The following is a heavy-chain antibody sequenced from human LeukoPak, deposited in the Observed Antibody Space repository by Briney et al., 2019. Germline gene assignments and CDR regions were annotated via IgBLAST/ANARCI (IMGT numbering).Heavy chain of an antibody. J-gene: IGHJ4*02. CDR3: ARVGYGDYGGLDY. D-gene: IGHD4-17*01. V-gene: IGHV4-4*02. Sequence: SETLSLTCAVSSDSISSSNWWSWVRQPPGKGLEWIGEIHHSGSTNYNPSLKSRVTISVDKSKNQFSLKLSPVTAADTAVYYCARVGYGDYGGLDYWGQGTLVTVSS. CDR2: IHHSGST. CDR1: SDSISSSNW.